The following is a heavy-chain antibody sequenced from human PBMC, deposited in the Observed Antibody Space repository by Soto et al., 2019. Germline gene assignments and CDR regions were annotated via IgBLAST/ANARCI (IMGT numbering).Heavy chain of an antibody. CDR2: VSKSDYT. D-gene: IGHD2-2*01. J-gene: IGHJ4*02. V-gene: IGHV3-21*01. CDR1: GFPFNNYG. CDR3: AREDSIIIPAVSDF. Sequence: PWGSLRLSCTVSGFPFNNYGINWVRQAPGKGLEWVSSVSKSDYTYYSDSVKGRFTISRDNAKNSVSLQMNTLRVEDTAVYYCAREDSIIIPAVSDFWGQGTLVTVSS.